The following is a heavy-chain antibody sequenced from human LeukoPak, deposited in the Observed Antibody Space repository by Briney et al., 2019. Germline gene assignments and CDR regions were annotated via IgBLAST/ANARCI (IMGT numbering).Heavy chain of an antibody. D-gene: IGHD3-10*01. CDR1: GYTFTGYY. CDR3: ARVPYGSGSYFPKSPPYHFDY. J-gene: IGHJ4*02. Sequence: ASVKVSCKASGYTFTGYYMHWVRQAPGQGLEWMGWINPNSGSTNYAQKFQGRVTMTRDTSISTAYMELSRLRSDDTAVYYCARVPYGSGSYFPKSPPYHFDYWGQGTLVTVSS. CDR2: INPNSGST. V-gene: IGHV1-2*02.